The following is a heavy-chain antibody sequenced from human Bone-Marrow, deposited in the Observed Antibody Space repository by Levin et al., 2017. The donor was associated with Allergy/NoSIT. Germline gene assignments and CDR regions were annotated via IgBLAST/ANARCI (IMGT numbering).Heavy chain of an antibody. CDR3: TRGRKRGACSNGFCYGGIDY. J-gene: IGHJ4*02. Sequence: GESLKISCKASGYTFTSYDINWVRQATGQGLEWMGWMNPNNGNTGYAQNFQGRVTMTRNTSISTVYMELSSLRAEDTAVDYCTRGRKRGACSNGFCYGGIDYWGQGTLVTVSS. CDR2: MNPNNGNT. V-gene: IGHV1-8*01. D-gene: IGHD2-8*01. CDR1: GYTFTSYD.